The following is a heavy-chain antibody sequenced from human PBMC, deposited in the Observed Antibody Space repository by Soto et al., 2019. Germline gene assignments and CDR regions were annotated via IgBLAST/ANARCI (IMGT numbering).Heavy chain of an antibody. Sequence: SETLSLTCAVYGGSFSGYSWSWIRQPPGKRLEWIGEINHSGSTNYNPSLKSRVTISVDTSKNQFSLKLSSVTAADTAVYYCARGLFTRYYYDSSGSXAYWGQGTLVTVSS. J-gene: IGHJ4*02. CDR1: GGSFSGYS. CDR2: INHSGST. CDR3: ARGLFTRYYYDSSGSXAY. D-gene: IGHD3-22*01. V-gene: IGHV4-34*01.